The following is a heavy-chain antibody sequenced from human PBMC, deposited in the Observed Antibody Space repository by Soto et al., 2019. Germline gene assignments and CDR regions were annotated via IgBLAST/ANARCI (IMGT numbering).Heavy chain of an antibody. V-gene: IGHV3-9*01. CDR3: AKDRGSGSYAANYYYYGMDV. D-gene: IGHD3-10*01. CDR1: GYTFTGYY. Sequence: SCKASGYTFTGYYMHWVRQAPGKGLEWVSGINWNSGSIGYADSVKGRFTISRDNAKTSLYLQMNSLRAEDTALYYCAKDRGSGSYAANYYYYGMDVWGQGTTVTVSS. CDR2: INWNSGSI. J-gene: IGHJ6*02.